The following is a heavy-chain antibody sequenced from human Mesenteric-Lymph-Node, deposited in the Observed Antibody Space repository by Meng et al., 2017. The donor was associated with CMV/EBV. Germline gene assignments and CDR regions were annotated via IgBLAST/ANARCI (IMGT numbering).Heavy chain of an antibody. J-gene: IGHJ4*02. D-gene: IGHD2-15*01. Sequence: QVQLQRWGAGLLKPAETMSLTFAVYGGSFSGYYWSWIRQPPGKGLDWIGEINHSGVPNYNPSLKSRVTISLARSKNQFSLKLSSVTAEDTAVYYCARGSDIPVNNYWGQGTLVTVSS. CDR1: GGSFSGYY. CDR2: INHSGVP. V-gene: IGHV4-34*01. CDR3: ARGSDIPVNNY.